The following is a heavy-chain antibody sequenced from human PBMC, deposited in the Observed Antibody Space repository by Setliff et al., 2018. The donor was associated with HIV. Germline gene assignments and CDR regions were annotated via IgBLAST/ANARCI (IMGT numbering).Heavy chain of an antibody. CDR3: AREKVEQYYYDSSGYNFQH. D-gene: IGHD3-22*01. V-gene: IGHV3-21*01. CDR2: ISSSSRYI. CDR1: EFTFSRYS. J-gene: IGHJ1*01. Sequence: GGSLRLSCAASEFTFSRYSMNWVRQAPGKGLEWVSSISSSSRYIYYADSVKGRFTISRDNAKNSLYLQMNSLSAEDTAVYYCAREKVEQYYYDSSGYNFQHWGQGTLVTVSS.